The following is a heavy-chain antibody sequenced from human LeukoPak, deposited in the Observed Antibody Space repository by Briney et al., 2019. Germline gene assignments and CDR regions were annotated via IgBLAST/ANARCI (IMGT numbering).Heavy chain of an antibody. CDR1: GFTFSSYA. V-gene: IGHV3-23*01. Sequence: GGFLRLSCAASGFTFSSYAMSWVRQAPGKGLEWVSAISGSGGSTYYADSVKGRFTISRDNSKNTLYLQMNSLRAEDTAVYYCAKQPAWELLLPFDYWGQGTLVTVSS. CDR3: AKQPAWELLLPFDY. D-gene: IGHD1-26*01. J-gene: IGHJ4*02. CDR2: ISGSGGST.